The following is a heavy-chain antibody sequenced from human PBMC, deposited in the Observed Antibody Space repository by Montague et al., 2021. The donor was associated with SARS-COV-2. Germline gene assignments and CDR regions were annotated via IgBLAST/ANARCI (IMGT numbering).Heavy chain of an antibody. J-gene: IGHJ4*02. V-gene: IGHV4-59*08. D-gene: IGHD3-10*01. CDR1: GGSISSSY. CDR2: IYYSGST. CDR3: ARSSGSYSTFDF. Sequence: SETLSLTCTVSGGSISSSYRTWIRQHPGKGLEWIGYIYYSGSTSYNPSLKSRVTMSVDTSKNQFSLKLSSVTAADTAVYYCARSSGSYSTFDFWGQGTLVTVSS.